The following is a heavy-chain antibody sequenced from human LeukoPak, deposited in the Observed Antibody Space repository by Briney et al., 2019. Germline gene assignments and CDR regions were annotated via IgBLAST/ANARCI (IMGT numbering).Heavy chain of an antibody. V-gene: IGHV3-30*18. Sequence: GGSLRLSCAASGFTFSSYAMSWVRQAPGKGLEWVAVISYDGSNKYYADSVKGRFTISRDNSKNTLYLQMNSLRAEDTAVYYCAKDFAYARSGYFDYWGQGTLVTVSS. D-gene: IGHD2-2*01. CDR1: GFTFSSYA. J-gene: IGHJ4*02. CDR2: ISYDGSNK. CDR3: AKDFAYARSGYFDY.